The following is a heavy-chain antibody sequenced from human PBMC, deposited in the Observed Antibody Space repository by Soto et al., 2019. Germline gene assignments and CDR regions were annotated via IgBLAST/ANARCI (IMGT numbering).Heavy chain of an antibody. J-gene: IGHJ2*01. V-gene: IGHV1-69*01. CDR3: ATGPRVGYNYLYFDL. CDR1: GGTFGNLA. CDR2: IIPIYGTS. Sequence: QVPLEQSGAELKMPGPSVKVSCRASGGTFGNLAISRVRQAPGQGPEWVAGIIPIYGTSNAADDFRGRMAHNADESTATAYMELSSLKSADTAVYYCATGPRVGYNYLYFDLWGRGTQVT. D-gene: IGHD2-2*02.